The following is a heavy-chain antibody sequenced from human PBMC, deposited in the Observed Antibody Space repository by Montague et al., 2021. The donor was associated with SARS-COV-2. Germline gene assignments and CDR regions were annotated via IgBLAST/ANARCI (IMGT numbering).Heavy chain of an antibody. CDR2: IDYSGST. Sequence: SETLSLTCIVSGGSFSSGRYYWSWIRQPPGKGLEWIGYIDYSGSTNYNPSLKSRVTISVDTSKNQFSLKLSSVTAADTAVYYCASDPWRITIFRVVTGYGTDVWGQGTPGTGSS. CDR1: GGSFSSGRYY. CDR3: ASDPWRITIFRVVTGYGTDV. J-gene: IGHJ6*02. V-gene: IGHV4-61*01. D-gene: IGHD3-3*01.